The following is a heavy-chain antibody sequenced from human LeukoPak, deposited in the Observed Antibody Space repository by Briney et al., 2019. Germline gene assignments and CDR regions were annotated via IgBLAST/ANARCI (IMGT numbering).Heavy chain of an antibody. CDR1: GCTFTSYY. CDR3: ARDPRVPDAFDI. Sequence: GASVKVSCKASGCTFTSYYMHWVRQAPGQGLEWMGIINPSGGSTNYAQKFQGRITMTRDTSTSTVYMELSSLRSEDTAVYYCARDPRVPDAFDIWGQGTMVTVSS. CDR2: INPSGGST. J-gene: IGHJ3*02. V-gene: IGHV1-46*01. D-gene: IGHD1-1*01.